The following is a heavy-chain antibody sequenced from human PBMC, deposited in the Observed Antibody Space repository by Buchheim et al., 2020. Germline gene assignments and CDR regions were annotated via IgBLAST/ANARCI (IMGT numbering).Heavy chain of an antibody. D-gene: IGHD6-19*01. CDR1: GGSISSYY. CDR3: ARHGYSSGWIHWFDP. CDR2: IYYSGST. V-gene: IGHV4-59*08. Sequence: QVQLQESGPGLVKPSETLSLTCTVSGGSISSYYWSWIRQPPGKGLEWIGYIYYSGSTNYNPSLKSRVTISVDTSKNQFSLKLSSVTAADTAVYYCARHGYSSGWIHWFDPWGQGTL. J-gene: IGHJ5*02.